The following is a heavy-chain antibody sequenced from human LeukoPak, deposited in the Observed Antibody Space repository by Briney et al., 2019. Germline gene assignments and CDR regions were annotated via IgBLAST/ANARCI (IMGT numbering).Heavy chain of an antibody. Sequence: SETLSLTCTVSGGSISSGGYYWSWIRQHPGKGLEWIGYIYYSGSTYYNPSLKSRVTISVDTSKNQFSLKLSSVTAADTAVYYCARVASSSWSSFDYWGQGTLVTVSS. CDR2: IYYSGST. CDR3: ARVASSSWSSFDY. D-gene: IGHD6-13*01. CDR1: GGSISSGGYY. V-gene: IGHV4-31*03. J-gene: IGHJ4*02.